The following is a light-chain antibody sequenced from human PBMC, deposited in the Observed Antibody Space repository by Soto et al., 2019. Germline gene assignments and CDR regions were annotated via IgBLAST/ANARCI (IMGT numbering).Light chain of an antibody. V-gene: IGLV2-14*03. CDR2: DVS. Sequence: QSALTQPASVSGSPGQSITLSCTGISSDIGSYVSWYQQYPGKAPKLMIYDVSHRPSGVSNRFSGSKCGNTASLTISGLQAEDEADYYCSSYTSYTAVFGGGTKLTVL. CDR3: SSYTSYTAV. CDR1: SSDIGSY. J-gene: IGLJ2*01.